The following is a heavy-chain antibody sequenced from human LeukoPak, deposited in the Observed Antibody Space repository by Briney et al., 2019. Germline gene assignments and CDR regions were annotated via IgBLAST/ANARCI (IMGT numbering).Heavy chain of an antibody. CDR2: INPNSGGT. Sequence: ASVKVSCKASGYTFTGYYMHWVRQAPRQGLEWMGWINPNSGGTSYSQKYKGRVTMTRDTSISTAYMELNRLRSDDTAVYYCARENALPWFGELLMRWFDPWGQGTLVTVSS. CDR1: GYTFTGYY. D-gene: IGHD3-10*01. V-gene: IGHV1-2*02. CDR3: ARENALPWFGELLMRWFDP. J-gene: IGHJ5*02.